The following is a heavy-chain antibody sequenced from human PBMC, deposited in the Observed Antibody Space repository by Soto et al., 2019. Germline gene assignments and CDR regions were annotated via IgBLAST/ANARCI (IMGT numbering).Heavy chain of an antibody. CDR2: MEWDDES. D-gene: IGHD4-17*01. Sequence: TLSLTCTVSGGSLSSYYLTWIRQPPGKALEWLARMEWDDESFYSTSLRTRLTVSKDTSKNQVVLTMTNMDPVDAATYYCALHLTAVGYFDSLGQGTLVTVSS. J-gene: IGHJ4*02. V-gene: IGHV2-70*04. CDR3: ALHLTAVGYFDS. CDR1: GGSLSSYY.